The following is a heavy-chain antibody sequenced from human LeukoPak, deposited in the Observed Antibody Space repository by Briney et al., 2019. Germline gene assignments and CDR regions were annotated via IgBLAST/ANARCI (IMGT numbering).Heavy chain of an antibody. CDR3: GRDLGWKGFGGEEGGQDY. CDR1: GFTFSSYS. D-gene: IGHD3-16*01. Sequence: PGGSLRLSCAASGFTFSSYSMNWVRQAPGKGLEWVSYISSSSSTIYYADSVKGRFTISRDNAKNSLYLQMNSLRAEDAAVYYCGRDLGWKGFGGEEGGQDYWGQGTLVTVSS. CDR2: ISSSSSTI. J-gene: IGHJ4*02. V-gene: IGHV3-48*01.